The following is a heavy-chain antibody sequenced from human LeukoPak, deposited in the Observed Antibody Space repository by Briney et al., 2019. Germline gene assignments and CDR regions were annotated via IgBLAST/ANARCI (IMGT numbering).Heavy chain of an antibody. CDR3: AKDRSTVVTRGFDY. CDR1: GFTFSSYA. J-gene: IGHJ4*02. CDR2: ITSGGSST. Sequence: PGGSLRLSCAASGFTFSSYAMSWVRQAPGKGLEWVSTITSGGSSTYYADSVKGRFTISRDNSKNTLYLQMNSLRAEDTAIFYCAKDRSTVVTRGFDYWGQGTLVTVSS. V-gene: IGHV3-23*01. D-gene: IGHD4-23*01.